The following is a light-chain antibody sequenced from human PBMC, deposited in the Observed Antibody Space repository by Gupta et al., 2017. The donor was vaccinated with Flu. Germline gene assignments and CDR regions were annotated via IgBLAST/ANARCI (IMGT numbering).Light chain of an antibody. V-gene: IGKV1-39*01. CDR1: QLLSDN. CDR2: AVF. Sequence: PSSLSASVGDRVTITILATQLLSDNTNRYQQKAGKSPKLLIYAVFRVHIGLPSQTSGSGSATXFSLTIXRLQREDFATYCCEQSDSVPYSFGXGTKLEIK. CDR3: EQSDSVPYS. J-gene: IGKJ2*03.